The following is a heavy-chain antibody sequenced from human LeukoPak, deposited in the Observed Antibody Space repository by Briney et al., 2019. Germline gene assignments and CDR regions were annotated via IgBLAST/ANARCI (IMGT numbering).Heavy chain of an antibody. D-gene: IGHD3-10*01. CDR3: ARVMALSWFDP. J-gene: IGHJ5*02. Sequence: SETLSLTCAVYGGSFSGYYWSWIRQPPGKGLEWIGEINHSGSTNYNPSLKSRVTISVDTSKNQFSLKLSSVTAADTAVYYCARVMALSWFDPWGQGTLVTVSS. CDR2: INHSGST. CDR1: GGSFSGYY. V-gene: IGHV4-34*01.